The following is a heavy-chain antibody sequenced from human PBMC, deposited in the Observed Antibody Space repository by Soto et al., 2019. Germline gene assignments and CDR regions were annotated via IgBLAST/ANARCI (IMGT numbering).Heavy chain of an antibody. D-gene: IGHD3-22*01. Sequence: QIALQESGPTVVKPTQTLTLTCTFSGFSLTTTGVGVGWIRHAPGKALEWLAMVYWNDERRYSPSLKSRLTITQVTSKNQVVLTMTYMDPVDTATYFCAHYDSSGYLSHFDSWGQGTLVTVSS. CDR2: VYWNDER. V-gene: IGHV2-5*01. CDR3: AHYDSSGYLSHFDS. J-gene: IGHJ4*02. CDR1: GFSLTTTGVG.